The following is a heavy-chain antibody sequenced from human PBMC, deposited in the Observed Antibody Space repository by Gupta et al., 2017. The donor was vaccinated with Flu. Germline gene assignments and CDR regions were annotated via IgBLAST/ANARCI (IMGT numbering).Heavy chain of an antibody. CDR3: AREGIRSHGWVPVLPFDY. Sequence: YDGSNKYYADSVKGRFTISRDNSKNTLYLQMNSLRAEDTAVYYCAREGIRSHGWVPVLPFDYWGQGTLVTVSS. D-gene: IGHD3-10*01. J-gene: IGHJ4*02. CDR2: YDGSNK. V-gene: IGHV3-33*01.